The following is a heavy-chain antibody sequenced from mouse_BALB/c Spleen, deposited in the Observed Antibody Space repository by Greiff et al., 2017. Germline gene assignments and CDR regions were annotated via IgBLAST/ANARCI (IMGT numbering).Heavy chain of an antibody. CDR3: ARPGYYDYAMDY. CDR2: ISYSGST. D-gene: IGHD2-3*01. CDR1: GYSITSDYA. J-gene: IGHJ4*01. V-gene: IGHV3-2*02. Sequence: VQLKESGPGLVKPSQSLSLTCTVTGYSITSDYAWNWIRQFPGNKLEWMGYISYSGSTSYNPSLKSRISITRDTSKNQFFLQLNSVTTEDTATDYCARPGYYDYAMDYWGQGTSVTVSS.